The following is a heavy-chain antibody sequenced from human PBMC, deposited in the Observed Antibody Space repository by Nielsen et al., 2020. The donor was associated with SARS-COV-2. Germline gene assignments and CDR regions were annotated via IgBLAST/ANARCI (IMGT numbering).Heavy chain of an antibody. Sequence: VRQAPGKGLEWVANIKQDGSEKYYVDSVKGRFTISRDNAKNSLYLQMNSLRAEDTAVYYCATPAIDYYGSGNEAWGQGTLVTVSS. V-gene: IGHV3-7*01. J-gene: IGHJ5*02. CDR3: ATPAIDYYGSGNEA. CDR2: IKQDGSEK. D-gene: IGHD3-10*01.